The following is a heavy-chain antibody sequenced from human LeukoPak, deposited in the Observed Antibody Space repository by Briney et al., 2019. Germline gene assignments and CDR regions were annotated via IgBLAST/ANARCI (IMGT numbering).Heavy chain of an antibody. CDR3: ARDKNGDYDFDY. Sequence: GGSLRLSCAASGFTVSSNYTSWVRQAPGKGLEWVSVIYSGGSTYYADSVKGRFTISRDNSKNTLYLQMNSLRAEDTAVYYCARDKNGDYDFDYWGQGTLVTVSS. CDR1: GFTVSSNY. CDR2: IYSGGST. V-gene: IGHV3-66*01. D-gene: IGHD4-17*01. J-gene: IGHJ4*02.